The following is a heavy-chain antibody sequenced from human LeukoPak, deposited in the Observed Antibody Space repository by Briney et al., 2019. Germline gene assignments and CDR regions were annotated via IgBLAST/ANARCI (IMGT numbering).Heavy chain of an antibody. V-gene: IGHV4-30-4*01. CDR1: GGPISSGDYY. CDR3: AREGNALGWFDP. J-gene: IGHJ5*02. CDR2: IYYSGST. Sequence: SETLSLTCTVSGGPISSGDYYWSWIRQPPGKGLEWIGYIYYSGSTYYNPSLKSRVTISVDTSKNQFSLKLSSVTAADTAVYYCAREGNALGWFDPWGQGTLVTVSS.